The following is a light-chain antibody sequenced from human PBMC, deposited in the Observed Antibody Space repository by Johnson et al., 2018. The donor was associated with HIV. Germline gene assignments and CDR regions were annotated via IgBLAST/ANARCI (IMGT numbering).Light chain of an antibody. J-gene: IGLJ1*01. V-gene: IGLV1-51*02. Sequence: QSVLTQPPSVSAAPGQKVTISCSGSSSNIGNNYVSWYQQLPGTAPKLLIYENNKRPSGIPNRFSGSKSGTSATLGITGLQTGDEADYYFGTCDSSLSAYVFGTGTKVTVL. CDR2: ENN. CDR3: GTCDSSLSAYV. CDR1: SSNIGNNY.